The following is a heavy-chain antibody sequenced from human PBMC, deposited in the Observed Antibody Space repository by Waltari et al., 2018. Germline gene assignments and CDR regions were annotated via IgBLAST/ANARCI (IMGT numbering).Heavy chain of an antibody. V-gene: IGHV4-61*02. CDR2: IYTSGST. CDR3: ARVGNWRIDY. Sequence: QVQLQESGPGLVKPSQTLSLTCTVSGGSISSGSYYWSWIRQPAGKGPEWIGRIYTSGSTNYNPSLKSRVTISVDTSKNQFSLKLSSVTAADTAVYYCARVGNWRIDYWGQGTLVTVSS. CDR1: GGSISSGSYY. J-gene: IGHJ4*02. D-gene: IGHD1-20*01.